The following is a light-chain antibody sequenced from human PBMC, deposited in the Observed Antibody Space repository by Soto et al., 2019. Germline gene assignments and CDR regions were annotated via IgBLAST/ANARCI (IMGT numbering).Light chain of an antibody. Sequence: DIQMTQSPSTLSASLGDRVTITCRASQSISSWLAWYQQKPGKAPKLLIYDASSLEGGVPSRFSGSGSGTEFTLTISSLQPDDFATYYCQQYNSYWTFGQGTKVDIK. J-gene: IGKJ1*01. CDR1: QSISSW. CDR2: DAS. V-gene: IGKV1-5*01. CDR3: QQYNSYWT.